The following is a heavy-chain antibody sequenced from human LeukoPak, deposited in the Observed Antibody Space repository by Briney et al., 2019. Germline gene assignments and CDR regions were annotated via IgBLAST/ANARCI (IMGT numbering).Heavy chain of an antibody. V-gene: IGHV1-3*02. J-gene: IGHJ5*02. CDR1: GYTFTPSA. CDR3: ARELRRSNSFDP. CDR2: SNADSANT. Sequence: ASVKVSCKASGYTFTPSATHWVRQAPGQRLEWLGCSNADSANTKCSQDFQGRVTITRDTSATTAYMDVSSLRSEDTAVYYCARELRRSNSFDPWGQGTLVTVSS.